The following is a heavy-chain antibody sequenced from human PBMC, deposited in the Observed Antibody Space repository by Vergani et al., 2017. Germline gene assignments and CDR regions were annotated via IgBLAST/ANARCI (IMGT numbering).Heavy chain of an antibody. CDR3: VRDVRVSRT. Sequence: EVQLLESGGALVQPGGSLRLSCAASGFRFSNYAMSWVRQAPGKGLEWVSAISGSGGSTYYADSVKGRFTISRDNSKNTLYLQMNSLRAEDTAVYYCVRDVRVSRTWGQGTLVAVSS. CDR1: GFRFSNYA. V-gene: IGHV3-23*01. CDR2: ISGSGGST. J-gene: IGHJ3*01.